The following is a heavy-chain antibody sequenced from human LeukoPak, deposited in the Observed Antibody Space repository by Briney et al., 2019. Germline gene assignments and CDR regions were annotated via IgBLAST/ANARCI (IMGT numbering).Heavy chain of an antibody. CDR2: IYYSGST. J-gene: IGHJ4*02. Sequence: SETLSLTCTVSGASISSYYWSWIRQPPGKGLEWIGYIYYSGSTNYNPSLKSRVTISVDTSKNQFSLKLSSVTAADTAVYYCAREYRDGSRRYFDYWGQGTLVTVSS. CDR1: GASISSYY. V-gene: IGHV4-59*01. CDR3: AREYRDGSRRYFDY. D-gene: IGHD5-24*01.